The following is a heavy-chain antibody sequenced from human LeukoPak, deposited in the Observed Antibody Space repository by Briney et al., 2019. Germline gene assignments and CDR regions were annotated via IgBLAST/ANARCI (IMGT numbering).Heavy chain of an antibody. Sequence: ASVKVSCKASGYTFTGYYMHWVRQAPGQGLEWMGWMNPNSGNTGYAQKFQGRVTMTTDTSATTAYLELRSLTSDDTALYYCARLMDNNYDGSAFDYWGQGTLVTVSS. CDR2: MNPNSGNT. J-gene: IGHJ4*02. CDR1: GYTFTGYY. CDR3: ARLMDNNYDGSAFDY. V-gene: IGHV1-2*02. D-gene: IGHD3-22*01.